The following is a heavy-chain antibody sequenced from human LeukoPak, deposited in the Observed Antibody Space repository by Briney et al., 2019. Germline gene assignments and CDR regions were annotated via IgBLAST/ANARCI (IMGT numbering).Heavy chain of an antibody. V-gene: IGHV3-15*01. Sequence: PGGSLRLSCAASGFTFSNAWMSWVRQAPGKGLEWVGRIKSKTDGGTTDYAAPVKGRFTISRDDSKNTLYLQMNSLKTEDTAVYYCTTEPLGSGWYRVYWGQGTLVTVSS. D-gene: IGHD6-19*01. CDR2: IKSKTDGGTT. J-gene: IGHJ4*02. CDR1: GFTFSNAW. CDR3: TTEPLGSGWYRVY.